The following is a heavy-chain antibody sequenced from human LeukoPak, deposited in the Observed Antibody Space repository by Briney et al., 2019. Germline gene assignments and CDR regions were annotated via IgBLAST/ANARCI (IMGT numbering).Heavy chain of an antibody. D-gene: IGHD6-13*01. Sequence: ASVKVSCKASGGTFSSYAISWVRQAPGQGLEWMGGIIPIFGTANYAQKFQGRVTITTDESTSTAYMELSSLRSEDTAVYYCAIWGQQPAFDYWGQGTLVTVSS. CDR3: AIWGQQPAFDY. CDR2: IIPIFGTA. J-gene: IGHJ4*02. V-gene: IGHV1-69*05. CDR1: GGTFSSYA.